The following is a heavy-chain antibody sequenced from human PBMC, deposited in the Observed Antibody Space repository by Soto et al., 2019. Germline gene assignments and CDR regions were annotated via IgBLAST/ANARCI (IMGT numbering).Heavy chain of an antibody. J-gene: IGHJ4*02. CDR3: ARGVRDYFDY. V-gene: IGHV4-30-2*01. Sequence: QLQLQESGSGLVKPSQTLSLTCAVSGGSISSGDYSWSWIRQPPGKGLEWIGYIYHSGSTYYNPSLKSRVTISVDRSKNQFSLKLSSVTAADTAVYYCARGVRDYFDYWGQGTLVTVSS. CDR1: GGSISSGDYS. CDR2: IYHSGST.